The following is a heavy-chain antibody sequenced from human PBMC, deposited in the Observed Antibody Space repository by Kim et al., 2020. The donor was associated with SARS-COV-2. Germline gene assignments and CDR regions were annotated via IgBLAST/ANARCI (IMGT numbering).Heavy chain of an antibody. D-gene: IGHD4-17*01. V-gene: IGHV1-18*01. CDR1: GYTFTTFG. CDR2: ISGYNGNT. CDR3: ARALSFYGDYVWFDS. J-gene: IGHJ5*01. Sequence: ASVKVSCKASGYTFTTFGLTWVRQAPGQGLEWMGWISGYNGNTKYSQNVEGRVTMTRDTSTSTAYLELKSLRSDDTAVYYCARALSFYGDYVWFDSWGQGTLVTVSS.